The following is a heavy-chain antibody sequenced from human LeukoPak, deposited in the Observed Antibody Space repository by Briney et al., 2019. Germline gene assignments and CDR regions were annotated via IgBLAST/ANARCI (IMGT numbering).Heavy chain of an antibody. D-gene: IGHD6-6*01. Sequence: GESLRLSCAASGFTFTKYWMTWVRQAPGKGLEWVGNIKQDGSDKNYMDSVKGRFTISRDNTKNSVYLQMSSLRAEDTAVYYCAIDDRIASRGGAFDIWGQGTMVTVSS. CDR1: GFTFTKYW. V-gene: IGHV3-7*01. J-gene: IGHJ3*02. CDR3: AIDDRIASRGGAFDI. CDR2: IKQDGSDK.